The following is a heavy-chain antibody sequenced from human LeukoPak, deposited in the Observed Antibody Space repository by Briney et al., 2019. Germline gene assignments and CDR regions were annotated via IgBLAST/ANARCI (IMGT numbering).Heavy chain of an antibody. CDR2: ISGSGGST. V-gene: IGHV3-23*01. Sequence: QPGGSLRLSCAASGFTFSSYAMSWVRQAPGKGLEWVSAISGSGGSTYYADSVKARFTISRDNSKNTLYLQMNSLRAEDTAVYYCAKGITIFGVVYDAFDIWGQGTMVTVSS. CDR1: GFTFSSYA. CDR3: AKGITIFGVVYDAFDI. D-gene: IGHD3-3*01. J-gene: IGHJ3*02.